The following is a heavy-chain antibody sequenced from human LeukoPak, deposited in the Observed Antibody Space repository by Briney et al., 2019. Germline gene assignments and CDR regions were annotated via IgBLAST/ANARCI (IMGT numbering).Heavy chain of an antibody. CDR2: INAGNGNT. Sequence: ASVTVSCKASGYTFTSYAMHWVRQAPGQRLEWMGWINAGNGNTKYSQKFQGRVTITRDTSASTAYMELSSLRSEDTAVYYCAREGSSGYYYYYGMDAWGQGTTVTVSS. V-gene: IGHV1-3*01. CDR1: GYTFTSYA. D-gene: IGHD6-13*01. CDR3: AREGSSGYYYYYGMDA. J-gene: IGHJ6*02.